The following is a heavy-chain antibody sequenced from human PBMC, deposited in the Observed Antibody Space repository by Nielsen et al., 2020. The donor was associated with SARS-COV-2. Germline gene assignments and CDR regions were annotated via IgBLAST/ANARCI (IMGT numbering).Heavy chain of an antibody. Sequence: GESLKISCAASGFTFSSYAMSWVRQAPGKGLEWVSAISGSGGSTYYADSVKGRFTISRDNSKNTLFLQMNSLRAEDTAVYYCARVPFDDYSNFYYMDVWGKGTTVTVSS. CDR1: GFTFSSYA. CDR3: ARVPFDDYSNFYYMDV. V-gene: IGHV3-23*01. CDR2: ISGSGGST. J-gene: IGHJ6*03. D-gene: IGHD4-11*01.